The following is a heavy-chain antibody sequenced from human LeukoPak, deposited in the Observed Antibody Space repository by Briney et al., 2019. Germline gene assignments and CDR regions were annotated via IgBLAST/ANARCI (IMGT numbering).Heavy chain of an antibody. CDR2: IKQGGSEK. V-gene: IGHV3-7*01. CDR1: GFTFSSYW. CDR3: AKGPPQLPQYNWNWYFDL. J-gene: IGHJ2*01. Sequence: PGGSLRLSCAASGFTFSSYWMSWVRQAPGKGLEWVANIKQGGSEKYYVDSVKGRFTISRDNAKNSLYLQMNSLRAEDTAVYYCAKGPPQLPQYNWNWYFDLWGRGTLVTVSS. D-gene: IGHD1-20*01.